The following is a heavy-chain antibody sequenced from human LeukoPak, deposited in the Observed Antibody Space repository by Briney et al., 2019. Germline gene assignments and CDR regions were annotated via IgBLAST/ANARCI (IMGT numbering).Heavy chain of an antibody. CDR2: IYYSGST. CDR3: ASHNGNGVYFDY. CDR1: GGSISSGDHY. J-gene: IGHJ4*02. Sequence: SETLSLTCTVSGGSISSGDHYWNWIRQPPGKGLEWIGYIYYSGSTYYNPSLKSRVTISVDTSKNQFSLKLSSVTAADTAVFYCASHNGNGVYFDYWGQGTLATVSS. V-gene: IGHV4-30-4*01. D-gene: IGHD2-8*01.